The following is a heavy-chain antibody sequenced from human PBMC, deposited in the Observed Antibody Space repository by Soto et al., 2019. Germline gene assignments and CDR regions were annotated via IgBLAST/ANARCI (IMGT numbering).Heavy chain of an antibody. CDR3: ESDLENTVTTYGMDV. CDR2: IIPILGIA. J-gene: IGHJ6*02. V-gene: IGHV1-69*02. D-gene: IGHD4-17*01. CDR1: VGTFSSYT. Sequence: QVQLVQSGAEVKKPGSSVKVSCKASVGTFSSYTISWVRQAPGQGLEWMGRIIPILGIANYAQKFQGRVTIXXDXSXXTAYMELRSLRAEYTAVYYCESDLENTVTTYGMDVWGQGTTVTVS.